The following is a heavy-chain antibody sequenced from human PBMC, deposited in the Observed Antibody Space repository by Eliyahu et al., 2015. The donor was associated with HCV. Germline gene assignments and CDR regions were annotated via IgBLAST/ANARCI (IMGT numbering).Heavy chain of an antibody. CDR2: IWYDGSNK. CDR1: GFTFSXYG. Sequence: QVQLVESGGGVVQPGXSLRLSCAASGFTFSXYGMHWVRPAPGKGLEWVAVIWYDGSNKYYADSVKGRFTISRDNSKNTLYLQMNSLRAEDTAVYYCARDRGYFQGLDAFDIWGQGTMVTVSS. CDR3: ARDRGYFQGLDAFDI. D-gene: IGHD3-22*01. V-gene: IGHV3-33*08. J-gene: IGHJ3*02.